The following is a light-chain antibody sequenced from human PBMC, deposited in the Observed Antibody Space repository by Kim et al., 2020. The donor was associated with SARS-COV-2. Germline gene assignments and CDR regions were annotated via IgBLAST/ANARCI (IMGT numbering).Light chain of an antibody. CDR2: DGS. V-gene: IGKV1-39*01. CDR3: QQSYSIPT. J-gene: IGKJ2*01. CDR1: QTINTY. Sequence: DIQMTQSPSSLSASIGDRVIITCRASQTINTYLNCYQQKPGTAPKILISDGSNLQSGVPSRFSGSGSGTDFTLTISGLQSEDLATYYCQQSYSIPTFGQGTKLEI.